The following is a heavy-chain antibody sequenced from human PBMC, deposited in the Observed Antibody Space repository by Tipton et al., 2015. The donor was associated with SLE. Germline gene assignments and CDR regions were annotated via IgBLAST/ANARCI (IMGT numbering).Heavy chain of an antibody. CDR1: GDSVSSNSAA. CDR3: AREDRLSSWKGGWFDP. D-gene: IGHD6-13*01. V-gene: IGHV6-1*01. Sequence: QLVQSGAEVKPSQTLSLTCAISGDSVSSNSAAWNWIRQSPSRGLEWLGRTYYRSKWYNDYAVSVKSRITINPDTSKNQFSLQLNSVTPEDTAVYYCAREDRLSSWKGGWFDPWGQGTLVTVSS. J-gene: IGHJ5*02. CDR2: TYYRSKWYN.